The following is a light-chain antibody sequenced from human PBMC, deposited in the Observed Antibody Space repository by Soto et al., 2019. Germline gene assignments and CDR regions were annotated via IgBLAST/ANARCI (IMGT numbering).Light chain of an antibody. CDR3: QHYTSYSEA. J-gene: IGKJ1*01. V-gene: IGKV1-5*03. Sequence: DIPMTQSPSTLSGSLGERATITCRASQTISSWLDWYQQKPGKAPKLLIYKASTLKSGVPSRFRGSGSGTEFTLTISSLQPDDFATYYCQHYTSYSEAFGQGTKLDIK. CDR2: KAS. CDR1: QTISSW.